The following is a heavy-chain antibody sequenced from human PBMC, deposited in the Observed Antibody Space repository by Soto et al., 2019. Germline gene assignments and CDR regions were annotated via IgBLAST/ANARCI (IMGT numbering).Heavy chain of an antibody. CDR2: ISAHNGNT. V-gene: IGHV1-18*01. CDR3: ARGRYGDY. J-gene: IGHJ4*02. Sequence: QVHLVQSGAEVKKPGASVKVSCKGSGYTFTTYGITWVRQAPGQGLEWMGWISAHNGNTNYAQKLQGRVTVTRDTSTSTAYMELRSLRSDDTAVFYCARGRYGDYWGQGALVTVSS. D-gene: IGHD1-1*01. CDR1: GYTFTTYG.